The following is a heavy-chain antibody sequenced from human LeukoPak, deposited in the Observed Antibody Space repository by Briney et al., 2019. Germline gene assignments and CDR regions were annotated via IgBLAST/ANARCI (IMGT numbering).Heavy chain of an antibody. CDR1: GGTFSSYT. D-gene: IGHD2-2*01. CDR2: IIPILGIA. J-gene: IGHJ5*02. V-gene: IGHV1-69*02. CDR3: APTKRQLPPIFDP. Sequence: GASVTVSCKASGGTFSSYTMSWVRQAPGQGLEWMGRIIPILGIANYAQKFQGRVTITADKSTSTAYMELSSLRSEDTAVYYCAPTKRQLPPIFDPWGQGTLVTVSS.